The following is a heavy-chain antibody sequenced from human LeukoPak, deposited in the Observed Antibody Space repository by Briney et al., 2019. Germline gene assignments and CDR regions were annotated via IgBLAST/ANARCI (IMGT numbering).Heavy chain of an antibody. J-gene: IGHJ3*02. D-gene: IGHD3-22*01. CDR1: GGSISSGDYY. Sequence: SETLSLTCTVSGGSISSGDYYWSWIRQPPGKGLEWIGYIYHSGSTYYNPSLKSRVTISVDRSKNQFSLKLSSVTAADTAVYYCARDGDYYDSSGYHHDAFDIWGQGTMVTVPS. CDR2: IYHSGST. V-gene: IGHV4-30-2*01. CDR3: ARDGDYYDSSGYHHDAFDI.